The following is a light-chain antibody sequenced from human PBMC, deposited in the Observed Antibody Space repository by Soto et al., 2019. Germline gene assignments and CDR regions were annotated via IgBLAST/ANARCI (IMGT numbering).Light chain of an antibody. CDR1: IGDFGDDKY. J-gene: IGLJ3*02. Sequence: SPRTQPASVSGFPGQSVTISCTGNIGDFGDDKYVSWYQQQPGKGPNLLIYEVSNRPSGVSNRFSGSKSGNTASLTISGLQVEDEADYCCGSFTTSRISVFGGGTQVTVL. CDR3: GSFTTSRISV. CDR2: EVS. V-gene: IGLV2-14*01.